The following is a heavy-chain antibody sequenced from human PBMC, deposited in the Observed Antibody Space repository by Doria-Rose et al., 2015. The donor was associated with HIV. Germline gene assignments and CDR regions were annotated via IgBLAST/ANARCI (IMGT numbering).Heavy chain of an antibody. Sequence: VQLVQSGGGLVQPGRSLRLSCVGSGFSFESYAMHWVRLAPGKGLEWVAGVSCDSGAKSNADSVEGRFTISRDNAKKSVYLEMRSLRPEDTAFYYCAKAPIIGPKYYFYMDVWGKGTSVTVSS. J-gene: IGHJ6*03. D-gene: IGHD3-3*01. CDR2: VSCDSGAK. CDR3: AKAPIIGPKYYFYMDV. V-gene: IGHV3-9*01. CDR1: GFSFESYA.